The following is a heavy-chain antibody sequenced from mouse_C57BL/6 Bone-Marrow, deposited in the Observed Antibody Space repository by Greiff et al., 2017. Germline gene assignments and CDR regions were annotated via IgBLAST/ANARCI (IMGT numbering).Heavy chain of an antibody. Sequence: VQLQQSVAELVRPGASVKLSCTASGFNIKNTYMHWVKQRPEQGLEWIGRIDPANGNTKYAPKFQGKATITADTSSNTAYLQLSSLTSEDTAIYYCAPIYYSNYPHFWGTFDVCGTGTTVTVSS. CDR3: APIYYSNYPHFWGTFDV. CDR2: IDPANGNT. J-gene: IGHJ1*03. D-gene: IGHD2-5*01. CDR1: GFNIKNTY. V-gene: IGHV14-3*01.